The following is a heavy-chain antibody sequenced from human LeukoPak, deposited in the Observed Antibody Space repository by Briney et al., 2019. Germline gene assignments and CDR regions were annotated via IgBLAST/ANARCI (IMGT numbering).Heavy chain of an antibody. D-gene: IGHD3-22*01. Sequence: PGGSLRLSCAASGFTFSDSWMHWVRQAAGRGLVWVSRINSAGDTTSYADSVKGRFSISRDNSKNTLYLQMNSLRAEDTAVYYCARASGGYYNNWFDPWGQGTLVTVSS. CDR3: ARASGGYYNNWFDP. V-gene: IGHV3-74*01. J-gene: IGHJ5*02. CDR2: INSAGDTT. CDR1: GFTFSDSW.